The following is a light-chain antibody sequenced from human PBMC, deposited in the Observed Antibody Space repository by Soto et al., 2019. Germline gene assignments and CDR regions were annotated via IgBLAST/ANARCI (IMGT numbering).Light chain of an antibody. V-gene: IGKV3-11*01. CDR3: QQRSNWPPGMT. CDR2: DAS. Sequence: ELVLTQSPGTLSLSPGERAALSCRASQSVSNYLAWYQQKPGQAPRLLIYDASNRATGIPARFSGSASGTDLTLTISSLEPEDFAVYYCQQRSNWPPGMTFGQGTRLEIK. J-gene: IGKJ5*01. CDR1: QSVSNY.